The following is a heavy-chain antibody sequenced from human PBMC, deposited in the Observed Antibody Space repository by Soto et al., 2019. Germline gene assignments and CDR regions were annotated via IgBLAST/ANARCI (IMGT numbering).Heavy chain of an antibody. J-gene: IGHJ4*02. CDR1: GFTFSSYA. CDR3: ARDRLARGIPVAGRIDY. CDR2: ISSTGALM. Sequence: GGSLRLSCAASGFTFSSYAMSWVRQAPGKGLEWVSSISSTGALMYYADSVKGRFTISRDDADNSLYLQMNSLRVEDTAVYYCARDRLARGIPVAGRIDYWGQGALVTVS. D-gene: IGHD6-19*01. V-gene: IGHV3-21*01.